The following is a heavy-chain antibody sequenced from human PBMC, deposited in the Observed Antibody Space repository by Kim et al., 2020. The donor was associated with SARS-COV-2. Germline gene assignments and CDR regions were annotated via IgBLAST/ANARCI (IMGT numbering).Heavy chain of an antibody. V-gene: IGHV3-21*01. CDR1: GFTFSSYS. CDR2: ISSSSSYI. CDR3: ARSLDFGVVITAAGY. Sequence: GGSLRLSCAASGFTFSSYSMNWVRQAPGKGLEWVSSISSSSSYIYYADSVKGRFTTSRDNAKNSLYLQMNSLRAEDTAVYYCARSLDFGVVITAAGYWGQGTLVTVSS. J-gene: IGHJ4*02. D-gene: IGHD3-3*01.